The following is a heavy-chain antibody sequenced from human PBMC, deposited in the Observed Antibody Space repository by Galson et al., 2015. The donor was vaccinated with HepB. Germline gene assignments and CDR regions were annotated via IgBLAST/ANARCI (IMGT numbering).Heavy chain of an antibody. CDR1: GYTFTDFG. J-gene: IGHJ4*02. CDR3: ARGERQIVVVPAAPGY. CDR2: ISAYNGNA. V-gene: IGHV1-18*04. D-gene: IGHD2-2*01. Sequence: SVKVSCKASGYTFTDFGISWVRQAPGQGLEWMGWISAYNGNAKYAQNLQGRVTMTPDTSTSTAYMELRSLRSDDTAVYYCARGERQIVVVPAAPGYWGQGTLVTVSS.